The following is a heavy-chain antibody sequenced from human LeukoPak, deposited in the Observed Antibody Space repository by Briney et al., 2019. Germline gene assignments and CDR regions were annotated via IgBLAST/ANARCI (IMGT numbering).Heavy chain of an antibody. Sequence: SETLSLTCAVYGGSFSDYSWSWIRQPPGKGLEWIGEINHSEGTNYNPSLKSRVTISLDTSKNQFSLKLSSVTAADTAVYYCARRGPLRYFDWFEGTLYYFDLWGQGTLVTVSS. CDR3: ARRGPLRYFDWFEGTLYYFDL. D-gene: IGHD3-9*01. CDR1: GGSFSDYS. CDR2: INHSEGT. J-gene: IGHJ4*02. V-gene: IGHV4-34*01.